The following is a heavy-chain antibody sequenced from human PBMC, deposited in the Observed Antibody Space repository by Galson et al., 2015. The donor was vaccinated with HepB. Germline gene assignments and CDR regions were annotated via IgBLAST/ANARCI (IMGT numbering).Heavy chain of an antibody. CDR2: IKQDGSER. Sequence: SLRLSCAASGFTFSSYWMSWVRQAPGKGLEWVANIKQDGSERYYVDSVKGRFTISRDNAKNSLYLQMNSLRAEDTAVYYCARVAEQLVLSEYFQHWGQGTLVTVSS. CDR1: GFTFSSYW. CDR3: ARVAEQLVLSEYFQH. V-gene: IGHV3-7*03. J-gene: IGHJ1*01. D-gene: IGHD6-13*01.